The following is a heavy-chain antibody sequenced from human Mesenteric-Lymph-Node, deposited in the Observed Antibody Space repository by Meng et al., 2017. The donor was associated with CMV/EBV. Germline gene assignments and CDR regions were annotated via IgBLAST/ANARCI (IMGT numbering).Heavy chain of an antibody. V-gene: IGHV1-46*04. CDR3: ARGGGTGILDY. Sequence: SCKASGYTFTSYSMHWVRHGPGQGVEWMGEIKPNGGSTNSAQKLQGRGTMTRDTCTRTVYMELSSLRSEETAVYYCARGGGTGILDYWGQGTLVTVSS. D-gene: IGHD3-10*01. CDR1: GYTFTSYS. CDR2: IKPNGGST. J-gene: IGHJ4*02.